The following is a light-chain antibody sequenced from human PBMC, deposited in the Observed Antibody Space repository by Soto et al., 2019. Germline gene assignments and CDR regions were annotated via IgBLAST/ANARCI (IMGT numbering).Light chain of an antibody. CDR2: GVS. V-gene: IGKV3-20*01. Sequence: EIVLTPSPGTLSLSPGERAPLSCSASQSVSSNYFAWLQQRPGPPPRLIIGGVSTRATGTPDRFSASGSGTDFTLTINRLEREDFAVYYCQQYGGSPWTFGQGTKLEIK. CDR1: QSVSSNY. J-gene: IGKJ1*01. CDR3: QQYGGSPWT.